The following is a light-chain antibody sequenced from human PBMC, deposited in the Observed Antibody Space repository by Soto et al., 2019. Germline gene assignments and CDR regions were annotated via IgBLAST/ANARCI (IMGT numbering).Light chain of an antibody. Sequence: QSVLTQPASVSGSPGQSITISCTGTSSDVGSYNLVSWYQQHPGKAPKLMIYEGSKRPSGVSNRFSGSKSGNTASLTISGLQAEDEADYYCCSYARSGTLFGGATKLTVL. V-gene: IGLV2-23*01. J-gene: IGLJ2*01. CDR2: EGS. CDR3: CSYARSGTL. CDR1: SSDVGSYNL.